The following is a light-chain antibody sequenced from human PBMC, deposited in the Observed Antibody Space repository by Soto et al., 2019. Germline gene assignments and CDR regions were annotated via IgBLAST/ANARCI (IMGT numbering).Light chain of an antibody. CDR1: QSVSSN. Sequence: EIVMTQPPATLSVSPGERATLSCRASQSVSSNLAWYQQKPGQAPRLLIYGASTRATGIPARFSGSGSGTEFTRTISSLQSADCAVYYCQQYNNWRITFGQGTRLEIK. J-gene: IGKJ5*01. CDR3: QQYNNWRIT. CDR2: GAS. V-gene: IGKV3-15*01.